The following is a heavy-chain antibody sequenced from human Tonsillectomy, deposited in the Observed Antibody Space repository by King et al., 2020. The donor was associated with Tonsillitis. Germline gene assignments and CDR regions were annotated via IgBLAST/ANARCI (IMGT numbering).Heavy chain of an antibody. CDR2: ISSSSSYI. J-gene: IGHJ6*01. CDR3: ARLIKPGDDDYGRDV. D-gene: IGHD7-27*01. CDR1: GFTFSTYN. Sequence: VQLVESGGGLVKPGGSLRLSCAASGFTFSTYNMNWVRQAPGMGLEWVSSISSSSSYIYYADSVKGRFTSSRDNARKSLYLQMSSLRAEDTAVYYCARLIKPGDDDYGRDVWGQGTTVTVS. V-gene: IGHV3-21*01.